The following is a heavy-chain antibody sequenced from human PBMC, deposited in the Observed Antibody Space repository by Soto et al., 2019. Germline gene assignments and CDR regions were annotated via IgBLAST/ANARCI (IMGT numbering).Heavy chain of an antibody. CDR1: GFTFSSYA. J-gene: IGHJ6*02. D-gene: IGHD3-10*01. CDR2: ISGSGTNT. CDR3: AKGLLPSGPYYYNMDV. V-gene: IGHV3-23*01. Sequence: GGSLRLSCAASGFTFSSYAMSWVRLAPGKGLEWVSAISGSGTNTYYADSVKGRFTISRDNSKNTLYLQMNSLRAEDTAVYYCAKGLLPSGPYYYNMDVWGQGTTVTVSS.